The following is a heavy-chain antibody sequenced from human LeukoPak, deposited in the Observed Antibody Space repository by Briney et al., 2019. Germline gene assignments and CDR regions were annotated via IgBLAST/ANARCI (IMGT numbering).Heavy chain of an antibody. CDR2: IIPILGIA. Sequence: GASVKVSCKASGGTFSSYTISWVRQAPGQGLEWMGRIIPILGIANYAQKFQGRVTITADKSTSTAYMELSSLRSEDTAVYYCARVFDTAMVTGAFDTWGQGTMVTVSS. J-gene: IGHJ3*02. CDR1: GGTFSSYT. CDR3: ARVFDTAMVTGAFDT. V-gene: IGHV1-69*02. D-gene: IGHD5-18*01.